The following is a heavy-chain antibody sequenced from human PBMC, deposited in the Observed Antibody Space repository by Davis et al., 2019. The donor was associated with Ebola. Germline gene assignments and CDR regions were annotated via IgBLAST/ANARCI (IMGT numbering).Heavy chain of an antibody. Sequence: PSETLSLTCTVSGGSISSSSYYWGWIRQPPGKGLEWIGSIYYSGGTYYNPSLKSRVTISVDTSKNQFSLKLSSVTAAETAVYYCASLRVGSSVYSDYWGQGTLVTVSS. J-gene: IGHJ4*02. CDR1: GGSISSSSYY. V-gene: IGHV4-39*07. D-gene: IGHD3-3*01. CDR2: IYYSGGT. CDR3: ASLRVGSSVYSDY.